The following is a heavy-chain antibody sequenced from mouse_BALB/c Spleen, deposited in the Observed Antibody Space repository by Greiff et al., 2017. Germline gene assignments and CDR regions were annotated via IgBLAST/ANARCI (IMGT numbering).Heavy chain of an antibody. D-gene: IGHD3-3*01. J-gene: IGHJ3*01. CDR3: ARGIPRDSWFAY. V-gene: IGHV5-4*02. CDR1: GFTFSDYY. CDR2: ISDGGSYT. Sequence: EVQGVESGGGLVKPGGSLKLSCAASGFTFSDYYMYWVRQTPEKRLEWVATISDGGSYTYYPDSVKGRFTISRDNAKNNLYLQMSSLKSEDTAMYYCARGIPRDSWFAYWGQGTLVTVSA.